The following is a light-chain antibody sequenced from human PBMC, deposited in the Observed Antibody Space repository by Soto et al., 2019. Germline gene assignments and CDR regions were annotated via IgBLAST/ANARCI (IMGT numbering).Light chain of an antibody. V-gene: IGLV2-14*01. Sequence: QSALAQPASVSGSPGQSITISCTGTSSDIGGYNSVSWYQQHPGKAPKLVIYAVSNRPSGVSSRFSGSKSGNTASLTMSGLQAEDEATYYCSSYAGGYTFDVFGTGTKVTVL. CDR2: AVS. CDR3: SSYAGGYTFDV. CDR1: SSDIGGYNS. J-gene: IGLJ1*01.